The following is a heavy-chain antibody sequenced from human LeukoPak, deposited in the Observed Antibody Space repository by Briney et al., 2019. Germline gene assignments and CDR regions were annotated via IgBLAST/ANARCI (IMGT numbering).Heavy chain of an antibody. J-gene: IGHJ4*02. Sequence: GGSLRLSCAASGFTFSNAWMSWVRQAPGKGLEWVGRIKSKTDGGTTDYAAPVKGRFTISRDDSKNTLYLQMNSLKTEDTAVYYCTTAPYCSSTSCYGWGQGTLVTVSS. CDR3: TTAPYCSSTSCYG. V-gene: IGHV3-15*01. CDR2: IKSKTDGGTT. CDR1: GFTFSNAW. D-gene: IGHD2-2*01.